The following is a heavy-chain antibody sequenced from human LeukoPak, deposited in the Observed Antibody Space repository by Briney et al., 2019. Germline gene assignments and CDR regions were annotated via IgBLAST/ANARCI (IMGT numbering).Heavy chain of an antibody. D-gene: IGHD4-17*01. J-gene: IGHJ5*02. V-gene: IGHV3-30*02. CDR2: IRYDGSNK. CDR3: VKEQAGSGDYELGP. CDR1: GFTFSSYG. Sequence: PGGSLRLSCAASGFTFSSYGMHWVRQAPGKGLEWVAFIRYDGSNKYYADSVKGRFTISRDNSKNTLYLQMNRLRAEDTAVYYCVKEQAGSGDYELGPWGQGTLVTVSS.